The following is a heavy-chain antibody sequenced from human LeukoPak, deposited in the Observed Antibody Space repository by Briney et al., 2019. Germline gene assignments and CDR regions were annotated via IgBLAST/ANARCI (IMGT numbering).Heavy chain of an antibody. CDR1: GFPFSSYA. CDR3: ARIVEMATPSDY. Sequence: PGGSLRLSCAVSGFPFSSYAMSWVRQAPGKGLEWVSATRGDGGSAFYADSVQGRFTISRDNAKNSLCLQMNSLRAEDTAVYYCARIVEMATPSDYWGQGTLVTVSS. CDR2: TRGDGGSA. V-gene: IGHV3-23*01. D-gene: IGHD5-24*01. J-gene: IGHJ4*02.